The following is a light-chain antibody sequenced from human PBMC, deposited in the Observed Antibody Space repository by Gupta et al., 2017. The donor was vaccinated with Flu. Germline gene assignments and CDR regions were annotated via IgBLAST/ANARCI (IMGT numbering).Light chain of an antibody. Sequence: VTISCTRSSGSIASNYVQGYQQRPGSCLTTVIEEDNQRPSGVPDRFSGSIDSSSNSASLTISGLKTEDEADYYCQSYDSSNQGVFGGGTKLTVL. CDR3: QSYDSSNQGV. V-gene: IGLV6-57*01. CDR1: SGSIASNY. J-gene: IGLJ3*02. CDR2: EDN.